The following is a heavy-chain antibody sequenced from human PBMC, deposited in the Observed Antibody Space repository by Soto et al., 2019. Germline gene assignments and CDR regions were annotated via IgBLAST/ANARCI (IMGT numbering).Heavy chain of an antibody. V-gene: IGHV1-18*01. Sequence: QVQLVQSGAEVKKPGASVKVSCKASGYTFSSYGITWVRQAPGQRLEWMGWFNTYNGNTNYAQKFQGRVTMTTDTSPSAAYMERRSLRSDDTAVYYCARERGVYRYGDYWGPGALVTVSS. J-gene: IGHJ4*02. D-gene: IGHD5-18*01. CDR2: FNTYNGNT. CDR1: GYTFSSYG. CDR3: ARERGVYRYGDY.